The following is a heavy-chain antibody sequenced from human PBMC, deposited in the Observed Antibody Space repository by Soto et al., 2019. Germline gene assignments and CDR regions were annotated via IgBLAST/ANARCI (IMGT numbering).Heavy chain of an antibody. V-gene: IGHV1-69*12. CDR2: IIPIFGTA. CDR3: ARGPSPGDAEGY. D-gene: IGHD4-17*01. J-gene: IGHJ4*02. CDR1: GGTFSSYA. Sequence: QVQLVQSGAEVKKPGSSVKVSCKASGGTFSSYAISWVRQAPGQGLEWMGGIIPIFGTANYAQKFQGRVTISADVSTSTAYMELRSVRAEDTAVYYCARGPSPGDAEGYWGQGTLVTVSS.